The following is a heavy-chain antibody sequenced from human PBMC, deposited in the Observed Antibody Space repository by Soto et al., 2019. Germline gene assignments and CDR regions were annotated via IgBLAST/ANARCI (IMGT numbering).Heavy chain of an antibody. J-gene: IGHJ6*02. CDR2: IDPSDSYT. CDR3: ARVPYYHGSGSYTPRYYYYGMDV. V-gene: IGHV5-10-1*01. D-gene: IGHD3-10*01. Sequence: GESLKISCKGSGYSFTSYWISWVRQMPGKGLEWRGRIDPSDSYTNYSPSFQGHVTISADKSISTAYLQWSSLKASDTAMYYCARVPYYHGSGSYTPRYYYYGMDVWGQGTTVTVSS. CDR1: GYSFTSYW.